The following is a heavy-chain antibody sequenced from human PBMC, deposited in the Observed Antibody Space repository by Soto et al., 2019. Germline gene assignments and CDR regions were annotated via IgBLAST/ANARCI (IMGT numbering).Heavy chain of an antibody. D-gene: IGHD3-16*02. V-gene: IGHV3-11*01. Sequence: GGSLRLSCAASGFTFSDYYMSWIRQAPGKGLEWVSYISSSGSTIYYADSVKGRFTISRDNAKNSLYLKMNSLRAEDTAVYYCARDALPGLDYDYIWGSYRLPPSDYWGQGTLVTVSS. CDR3: ARDALPGLDYDYIWGSYRLPPSDY. J-gene: IGHJ4*02. CDR2: ISSSGSTI. CDR1: GFTFSDYY.